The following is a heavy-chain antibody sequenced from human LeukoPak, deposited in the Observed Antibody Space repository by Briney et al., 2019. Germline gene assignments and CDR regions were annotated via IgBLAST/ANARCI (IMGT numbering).Heavy chain of an antibody. J-gene: IGHJ4*02. V-gene: IGHV3-23*01. CDR3: AKGALVVTTVTTTDY. CDR1: GLTGSHNY. Sequence: GGSLRLSCAASGLTGSHNYVSWVRQAPGKGLEWVSVISGSGGSTYYADSVKGRFTISRDNSKNTLYLQMNSLRAEDTAVYYCAKGALVVTTVTTTDYWGQGTLVTVSS. D-gene: IGHD4-11*01. CDR2: ISGSGGST.